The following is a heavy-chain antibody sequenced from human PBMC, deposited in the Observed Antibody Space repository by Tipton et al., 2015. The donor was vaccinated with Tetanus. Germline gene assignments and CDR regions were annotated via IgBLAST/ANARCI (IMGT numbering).Heavy chain of an antibody. Sequence: TLSLTCTVSRGPISSYYWSWIRQPAGKGLEWIGHISNGNTDYAPSLKSRLTLSVDTSKNQISLNLRPVTAADAGIYYCARGITDGYNRRLDYWGQGTLVTVSP. D-gene: IGHD5-24*01. V-gene: IGHV4-4*07. CDR1: RGPISSYY. CDR2: ISNGNT. CDR3: ARGITDGYNRRLDY. J-gene: IGHJ4*02.